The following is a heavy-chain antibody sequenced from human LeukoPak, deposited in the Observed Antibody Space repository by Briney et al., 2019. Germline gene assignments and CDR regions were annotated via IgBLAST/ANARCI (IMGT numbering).Heavy chain of an antibody. V-gene: IGHV3-23*01. CDR2: ISDRGGHS. Sequence: PGGSLRLSCEASGFTFSTCAMSWVRQAPGKGLEWVSAISDRGGHSHYIDSVKGRFTISRDNSKNTLFLQMNSLRVEDTAVYYCAKSSRYGTGWYGRIDYWGQGTLVTVSS. J-gene: IGHJ4*02. CDR1: GFTFSTCA. D-gene: IGHD6-19*01. CDR3: AKSSRYGTGWYGRIDY.